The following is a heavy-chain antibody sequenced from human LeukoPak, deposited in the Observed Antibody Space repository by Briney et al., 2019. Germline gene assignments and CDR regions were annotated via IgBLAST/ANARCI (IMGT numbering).Heavy chain of an antibody. CDR1: GGSFSGYS. J-gene: IGHJ1*01. CDR2: INHSGST. D-gene: IGHD6-19*01. Sequence: SETLSLTCAVYGGSFSGYSWSWIRQPPGKGLEWIGEINHSGSTNYNPSLKSRVTISVDTSKNQFSLKLSSVTAADTAVYYCARGRLGSSGWWEYFQHWGQGTLVTVSS. CDR3: ARGRLGSSGWWEYFQH. V-gene: IGHV4-34*01.